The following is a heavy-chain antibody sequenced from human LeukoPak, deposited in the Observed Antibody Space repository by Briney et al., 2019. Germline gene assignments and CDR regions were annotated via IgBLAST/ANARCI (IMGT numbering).Heavy chain of an antibody. CDR1: GYTFTGYY. Sequence: GASVKVSCEASGYTFTGYYMHWVCQAPGQGLEWLGWINPNSSGTQSAQKCQGRVTMTRDTSISTAYMELSRLRSDDTAVYYCARDGGTYCSGGSCHDSNKPTPRYYFDYWGQGTLVTVSS. V-gene: IGHV1-2*02. CDR2: INPNSSGT. J-gene: IGHJ4*02. CDR3: ARDGGTYCSGGSCHDSNKPTPRYYFDY. D-gene: IGHD2-15*01.